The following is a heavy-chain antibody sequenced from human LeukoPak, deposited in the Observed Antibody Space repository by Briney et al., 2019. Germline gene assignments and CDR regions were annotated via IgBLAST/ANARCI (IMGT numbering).Heavy chain of an antibody. CDR3: ATQADYCSSTSCYAHKWFDL. D-gene: IGHD2-2*01. Sequence: KPSETLSLTCTVSGGSISSSSHYWGWIRQPPGKGLEWIGSIYYSGSTYYNPSLKSRVTISVDTSKNQFSLKLNSVTAADTAVYYCATQADYCSSTSCYAHKWFDLWGLGTLVTVSS. CDR1: GGSISSSSHY. V-gene: IGHV4-39*01. J-gene: IGHJ5*02. CDR2: IYYSGST.